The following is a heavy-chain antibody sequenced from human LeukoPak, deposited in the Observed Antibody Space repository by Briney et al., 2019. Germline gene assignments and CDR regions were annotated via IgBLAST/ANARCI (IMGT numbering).Heavy chain of an antibody. V-gene: IGHV4-4*02. CDR1: AGCIRSCKR. D-gene: IGHD6-13*01. CDR3: ARDPDSSSPDY. CDR2: ISHSEST. Sequence: SGTLSLTRAATAGCIRSCKRWTGIRQPPGKGLEWIGEISHSESTSYNPSLKSRVTISVEKSKNQFSLKLSSVTAADTAVYYCARDPDSSSPDYWGQGTLVNVSS. J-gene: IGHJ4*02.